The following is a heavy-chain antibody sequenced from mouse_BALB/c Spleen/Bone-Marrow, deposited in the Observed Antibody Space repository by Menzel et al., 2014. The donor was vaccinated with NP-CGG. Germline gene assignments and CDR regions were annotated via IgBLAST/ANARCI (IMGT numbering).Heavy chain of an antibody. Sequence: EVQVVESGAELVKPGASVKLSCTASGFNIKDTYMHWVKQRPEQGLEWIGRIDPANGNTKYDPKFQGKATITADTSSNTAYLQLSSLTSEDTAVYYCARYYYGSSYAMDYWGQGTSATVSS. J-gene: IGHJ4*01. CDR2: IDPANGNT. D-gene: IGHD1-1*01. CDR3: ARYYYGSSYAMDY. V-gene: IGHV14-3*02. CDR1: GFNIKDTY.